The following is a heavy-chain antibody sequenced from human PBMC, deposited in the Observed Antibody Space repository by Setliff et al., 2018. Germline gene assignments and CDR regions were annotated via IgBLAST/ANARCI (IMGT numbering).Heavy chain of an antibody. CDR2: FDPEDGET. V-gene: IGHV1-24*01. CDR1: GYTFTSYD. CDR3: ARTQGEQQLTHPYYYYYYMDV. Sequence: AASVKVSCKASGYTFTSYDINWVRQAPGKGLEWMGGFDPEDGETIYAQKFQGRVTMTEDTSTDTAYMELSSLRSEDTAVYYCARTQGEQQLTHPYYYYYYMDVWGKGTTVTVSS. D-gene: IGHD6-13*01. J-gene: IGHJ6*03.